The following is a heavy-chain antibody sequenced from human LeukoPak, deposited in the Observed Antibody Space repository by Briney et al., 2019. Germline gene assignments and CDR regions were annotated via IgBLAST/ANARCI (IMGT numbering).Heavy chain of an antibody. CDR1: GFTFSSYN. V-gene: IGHV3-21*01. D-gene: IGHD2-2*01. CDR3: ARERGGYCSGTTCSHTFDI. CDR2: ISSTSSHI. J-gene: IGHJ3*02. Sequence: GGSLRLSCAASGFTFSSYNMSWVRQAPGRGLERVASISSTSSHIYYGDSVRGRFTVSRDNAENSLYLQMNSLRAEDTSVYYCARERGGYCSGTTCSHTFDIWGQGTMVTVSS.